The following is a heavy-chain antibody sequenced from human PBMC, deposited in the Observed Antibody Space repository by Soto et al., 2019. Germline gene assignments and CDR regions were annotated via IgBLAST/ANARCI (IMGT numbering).Heavy chain of an antibody. CDR2: ISYDGSNK. Sequence: QVQLVESGGGVVQPGRSLRLSCAASGFTFSSYAMHWVRQAPGKGLEWVAVISYDGSNKYYADSVKGRFTISRDNSKNMRYLQMNSLRAEDTAVYYCARDPGVCGGDCSSGMDVWGQGTTVTVSS. J-gene: IGHJ6*02. CDR3: ARDPGVCGGDCSSGMDV. CDR1: GFTFSSYA. V-gene: IGHV3-30-3*01. D-gene: IGHD2-21*02.